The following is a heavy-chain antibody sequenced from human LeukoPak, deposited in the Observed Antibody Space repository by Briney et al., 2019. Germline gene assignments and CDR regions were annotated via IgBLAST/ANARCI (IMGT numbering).Heavy chain of an antibody. CDR3: ARPMTSSSSPYFDY. J-gene: IGHJ4*02. Sequence: GGSLRLSCVASGFTFSTYTMNWVRQTPGKGLEWVSSISSSSSYIYYADSVKGRFTISRDNAKNSLYLQMNSLRAEDTAVYYCARPMTSSSSPYFDYWGQGTLVTVSS. V-gene: IGHV3-21*01. D-gene: IGHD6-6*01. CDR1: GFTFSTYT. CDR2: ISSSSSYI.